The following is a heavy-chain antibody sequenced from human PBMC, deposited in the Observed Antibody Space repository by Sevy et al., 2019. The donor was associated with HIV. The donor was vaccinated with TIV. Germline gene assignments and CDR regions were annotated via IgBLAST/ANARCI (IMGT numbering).Heavy chain of an antibody. J-gene: IGHJ4*02. CDR3: ARDSRDFWSGSLYDY. CDR2: ISSSSSYI. CDR1: GFTFSSYS. Sequence: GGSLRLSCAASGFTFSSYSMNWVRQAPGKGLEWVSSISSSSSYIYYADSVKGRFTISRDNAKNSLYLQMNSLRAEETAVYYCARDSRDFWSGSLYDYWGQGTLVTVSS. D-gene: IGHD3-3*01. V-gene: IGHV3-21*04.